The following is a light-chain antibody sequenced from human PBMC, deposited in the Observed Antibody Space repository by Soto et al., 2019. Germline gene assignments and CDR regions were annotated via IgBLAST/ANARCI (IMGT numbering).Light chain of an antibody. Sequence: DVVMTQSPLSLPVTPGEPATISCNSSQRLLHSNGYNYLDWYLQRPGQSPQLLVYLGSNRASGVPDRFSGSGSGTDFTLKITRVEAEDVGLYYCIQALQSPRTFVQGTKLEIK. V-gene: IGKV2-28*01. CDR2: LGS. CDR1: QRLLHSNGYNY. CDR3: IQALQSPRT. J-gene: IGKJ2*01.